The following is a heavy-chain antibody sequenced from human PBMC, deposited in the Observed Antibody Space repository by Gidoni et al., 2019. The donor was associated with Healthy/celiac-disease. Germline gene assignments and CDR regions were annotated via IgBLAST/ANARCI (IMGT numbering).Heavy chain of an antibody. D-gene: IGHD1-26*01. CDR2: IYYSGST. V-gene: IGHV4-59*01. CDR3: ARGQGSWEPWSH. Sequence: QVQLQESGPGLVMPSETLSLTCTVSGGSISSYYWSWIRQPPGKGLEWIGYIYYSGSTNYNPSLKSRVTISVDTSKNQFSLKLSSVTAADTAVYYCARGQGSWEPWSHWGQGTLVTVSS. J-gene: IGHJ1*01. CDR1: GGSISSYY.